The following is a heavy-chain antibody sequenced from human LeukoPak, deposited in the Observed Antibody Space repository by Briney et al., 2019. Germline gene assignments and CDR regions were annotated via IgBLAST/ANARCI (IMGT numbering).Heavy chain of an antibody. CDR2: IYPGDSDT. J-gene: IGHJ4*02. Sequence: GESLKISCKGSGYSFTSYWIGWVRQMPGKGLEWMGIIYPGDSDTRYSPSFQGQVTISADKSISTAYLQWSSLKVSDTAMYYCASGPDCSSTSCYTRLDYWGQGTLVTVSS. CDR3: ASGPDCSSTSCYTRLDY. CDR1: GYSFTSYW. D-gene: IGHD2-2*02. V-gene: IGHV5-51*01.